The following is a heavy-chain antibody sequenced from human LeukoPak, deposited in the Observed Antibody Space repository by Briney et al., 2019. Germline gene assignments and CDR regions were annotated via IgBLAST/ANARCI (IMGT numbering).Heavy chain of an antibody. CDR3: ALGIQYSSVWSPPDF. CDR1: GYTFNAYY. J-gene: IGHJ4*01. Sequence: ASVKVSCKTSGYTFNAYYMHWVRQAPGQGLEWMGWINPNSGGSNYAQKFQGRVTMTSDTSINTAYMELSRLISDDTAVYYCALGIQYSSVWSPPDFWGPGTLVTVSS. D-gene: IGHD6-19*01. V-gene: IGHV1-2*02. CDR2: INPNSGGS.